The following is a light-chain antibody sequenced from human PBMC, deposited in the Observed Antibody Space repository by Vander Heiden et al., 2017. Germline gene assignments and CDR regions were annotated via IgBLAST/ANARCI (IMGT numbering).Light chain of an antibody. Sequence: ASRMTQSPSSFSASTGDRVTITCRASQGISSYLAWYQQKPGKAPKLLLYAASTSQSGVPSRFSGSGSGTACTLTISCLQSEDFATYYSQQDYSYPLTFGPGTKVEIK. V-gene: IGKV1-8*01. CDR3: QQDYSYPLT. CDR2: AAS. CDR1: QGISSY. J-gene: IGKJ1*01.